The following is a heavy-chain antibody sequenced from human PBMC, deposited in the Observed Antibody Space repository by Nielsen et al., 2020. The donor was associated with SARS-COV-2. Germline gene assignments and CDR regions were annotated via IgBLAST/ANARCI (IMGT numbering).Heavy chain of an antibody. CDR3: ARVDIVVVPAEAYYYYGMDV. V-gene: IGHV1-2*02. Sequence: ASVRVSCKASGYTFTSYAMNWVRQAPGQGLEWMGWINPNSGGTNYAQKFQGRVTMTRDTSISTAYMELSRLRSDDTAVYYCARVDIVVVPAEAYYYYGMDVWGQGTTVTVSS. J-gene: IGHJ6*02. D-gene: IGHD2-2*03. CDR2: INPNSGGT. CDR1: GYTFTSYA.